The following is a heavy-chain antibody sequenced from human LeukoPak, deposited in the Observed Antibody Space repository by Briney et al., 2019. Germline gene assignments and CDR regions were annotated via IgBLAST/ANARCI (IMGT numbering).Heavy chain of an antibody. CDR2: MNPNSGNT. CDR3: ASSGIAAAGTFWFDP. V-gene: IGHV1-8*01. D-gene: IGHD6-13*01. J-gene: IGHJ5*02. Sequence: ASVKVSCKASGYTFTYYGLSWVRQATGQGLEWMGWMNPNSGNTGYAQKFQGRVTMTRNTSISTAYMELSSLRSEDTAVYYCASSGIAAAGTFWFDPWGQGTLVTVSS. CDR1: GYTFTYYG.